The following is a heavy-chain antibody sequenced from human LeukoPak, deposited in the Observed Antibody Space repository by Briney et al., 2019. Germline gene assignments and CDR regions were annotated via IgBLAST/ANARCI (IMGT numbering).Heavy chain of an antibody. D-gene: IGHD2-8*02. V-gene: IGHV3-23*01. CDR1: GLTFSNYA. CDR3: AKHAVAYCIRGICYDRGYYFDS. CDR2: ISGSDST. Sequence: GGSLRLSCAASGLTFSNYAMSGVRQAPGKGLEWVSGISGSDSTYYADSVKGRFTISRDKSKNTLFLQMNSLRAEDTAVYYCAKHAVAYCIRGICYDRGYYFDSWGRGTLVTVSS. J-gene: IGHJ4*02.